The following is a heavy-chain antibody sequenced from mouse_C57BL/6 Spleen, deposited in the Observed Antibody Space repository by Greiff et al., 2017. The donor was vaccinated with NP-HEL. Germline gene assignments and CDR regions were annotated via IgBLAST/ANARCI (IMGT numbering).Heavy chain of an antibody. CDR3: AKGLGRGYFDV. D-gene: IGHD6-5*01. J-gene: IGHJ1*03. V-gene: IGHV14-2*01. CDR1: GFNIKDYY. CDR2: IDPEDGET. Sequence: EVQLQQSGAELVKPGASVKLSCTASGFNIKDYYMHWVKQRTEQGLEWIGRIDPEDGETKYAPNFQGKATITADTSSNTAYLQLSSLTSEDTAVYYCAKGLGRGYFDVWGTGTTVTVSS.